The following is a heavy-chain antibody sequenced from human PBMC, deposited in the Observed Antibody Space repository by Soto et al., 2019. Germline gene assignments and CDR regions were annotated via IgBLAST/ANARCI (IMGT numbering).Heavy chain of an antibody. V-gene: IGHV4-31*03. CDR3: AMGDDSSGLGRKH. D-gene: IGHD3-22*01. CDR2: IYYSGST. CDR1: GGSISSGGYY. J-gene: IGHJ4*02. Sequence: SETLSLTCTVSGGSISSGGYYWSWIRQHPGKGLEWIGYIYYSGSTYYNPSLKSRVTISVNTSKNQFSLKLSSVTAADTAVYYCAMGDDSSGLGRKHWGQGTLVTV.